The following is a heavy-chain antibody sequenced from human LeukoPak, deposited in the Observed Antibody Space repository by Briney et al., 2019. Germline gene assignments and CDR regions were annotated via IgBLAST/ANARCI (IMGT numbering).Heavy chain of an antibody. Sequence: ASVKVSCKASGYTFTGYYMHWVRQAPGQGLEWMGRINPNSGGTNYAQKFQGRVTMTRDTSISTAYLELSRLRSDDTAVYYCARVRFLEWLLPVYGMDVWGQGTTVTVSS. CDR2: INPNSGGT. J-gene: IGHJ6*02. D-gene: IGHD3-3*01. CDR1: GYTFTGYY. V-gene: IGHV1-2*06. CDR3: ARVRFLEWLLPVYGMDV.